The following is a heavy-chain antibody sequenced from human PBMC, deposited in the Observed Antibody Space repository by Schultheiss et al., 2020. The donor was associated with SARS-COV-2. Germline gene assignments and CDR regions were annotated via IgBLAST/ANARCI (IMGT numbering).Heavy chain of an antibody. Sequence: SETLSLTCTVSGGSISSGGYYWSWIRQHPGKGLEWIGYIYYSGSTYYNPSLKSRVTISADTSKNQFSLKLSSVTAADTAVYYCASVQQLENYFDYWGQGTLVTVSS. V-gene: IGHV4-31*03. D-gene: IGHD6-13*01. J-gene: IGHJ4*02. CDR3: ASVQQLENYFDY. CDR1: GGSISSGGYY. CDR2: IYYSGST.